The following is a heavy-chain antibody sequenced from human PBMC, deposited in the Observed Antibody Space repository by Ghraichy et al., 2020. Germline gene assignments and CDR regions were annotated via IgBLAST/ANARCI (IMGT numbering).Heavy chain of an antibody. J-gene: IGHJ4*02. V-gene: IGHV1-58*01. CDR2: IVVGSGNT. CDR1: GFTFTSSA. D-gene: IGHD6-13*01. CDR3: AADLRYSSSWYFVHY. Sequence: SVKVSCKASGFTFTSSAVQWVRQARGQRLEWIGWIVVGSGNTNYAQKFQERVTITRDMSTSTAYMELSSLRSEDTAVYYCAADLRYSSSWYFVHYWGQGTLVTVSS.